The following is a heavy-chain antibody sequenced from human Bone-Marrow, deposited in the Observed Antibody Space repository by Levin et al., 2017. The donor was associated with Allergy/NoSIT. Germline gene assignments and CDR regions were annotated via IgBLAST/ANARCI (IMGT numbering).Heavy chain of an antibody. V-gene: IGHV5-51*01. J-gene: IGHJ5*02. D-gene: IGHD3/OR15-3a*01. Sequence: GESLKISCKGSGYTFNNYFIGWVRQVPGKAMEWMGIIQPGDSEPEYSPSFRGQVTISADKSINTAYLQWGSLNASDSAIYYCARRGTGSPGNWFDPWGQGTQVIVSS. CDR3: ARRGTGSPGNWFDP. CDR2: IQPGDSEP. CDR1: GYTFNNYF.